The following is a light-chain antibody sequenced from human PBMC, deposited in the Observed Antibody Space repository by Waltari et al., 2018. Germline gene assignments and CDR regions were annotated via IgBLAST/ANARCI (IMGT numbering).Light chain of an antibody. Sequence: VMTQSPLPLPVTPGEPAPISCRSSQSLLHSIGYNYVDWYLQKPGQSPHLLIYLGSNRASGVPDRFSGSGSGTDFTLEISRVEADDVGVYYCMQARHPPLTFGQGTRLEIK. CDR1: QSLLHSIGYNY. CDR3: MQARHPPLT. CDR2: LGS. V-gene: IGKV2-28*01. J-gene: IGKJ5*01.